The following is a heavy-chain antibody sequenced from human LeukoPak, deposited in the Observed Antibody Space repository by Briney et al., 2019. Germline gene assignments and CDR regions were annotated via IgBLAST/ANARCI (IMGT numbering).Heavy chain of an antibody. J-gene: IGHJ3*02. V-gene: IGHV4-4*09. CDR2: IFHTGST. CDR1: GGSISSYY. D-gene: IGHD3-10*01. CDR3: ATGNSLWFGELNDAFDI. Sequence: PSETLSLTCTVSGGSISSYYWSWIRQPPGKGLEWIGYIFHTGSTNYNPSLKSRLTISVDTSRNQFSLRLSSVTAADTAVYYCATGNSLWFGELNDAFDIWGQGTMVTVSS.